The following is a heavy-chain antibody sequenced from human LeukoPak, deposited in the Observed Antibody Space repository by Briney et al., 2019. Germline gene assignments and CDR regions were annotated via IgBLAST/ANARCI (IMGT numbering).Heavy chain of an antibody. CDR1: GGPFSGYY. Sequence: PSETLSLTCGVYGGPFSGYYWSWIRQPLGKGLEWIGEINHSGSTNYNPSLTSRVTMSVDTSKNQFSLKLSSVTAADTAVYYCASLKVVVVPYCFDSWGQGTLVTVSS. CDR3: ASLKVVVVPYCFDS. V-gene: IGHV4-34*01. CDR2: INHSGST. J-gene: IGHJ4*02. D-gene: IGHD2-15*01.